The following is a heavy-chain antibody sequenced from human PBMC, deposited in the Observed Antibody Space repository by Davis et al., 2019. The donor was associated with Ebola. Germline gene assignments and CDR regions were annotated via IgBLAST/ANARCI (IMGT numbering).Heavy chain of an antibody. Sequence: GGSLRLSCAASGFTFTSYYMHWVRQAPGQGLEWMGIINPSGGSTSYAQKFQGRVTMTRDTSTSTVYMELSSLRSEDTAVYYCARVPNEVFTFGGVIVVDYYGMDVWGQGTTVTVSS. V-gene: IGHV1-46*01. CDR1: GFTFTSYY. D-gene: IGHD3-16*02. CDR3: ARVPNEVFTFGGVIVVDYYGMDV. CDR2: INPSGGST. J-gene: IGHJ6*02.